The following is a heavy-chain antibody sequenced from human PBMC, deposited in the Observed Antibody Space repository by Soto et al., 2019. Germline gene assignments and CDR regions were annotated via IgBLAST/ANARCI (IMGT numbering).Heavy chain of an antibody. CDR3: ARVVTVVKSFHYWYFDL. J-gene: IGHJ2*01. CDR1: GGTFSSYA. Sequence: QVQLVQSGAEVKKPGSSVKVSCKASGGTFSSYAISWVRQAPGQGLEWMGGIIPIFGTTNYAQKFQGRVTITADESTSTAYMELSSLRSVDTAVYYCARVVTVVKSFHYWYFDLWGRGTLVSVSS. CDR2: IIPIFGTT. D-gene: IGHD2-15*01. V-gene: IGHV1-69*12.